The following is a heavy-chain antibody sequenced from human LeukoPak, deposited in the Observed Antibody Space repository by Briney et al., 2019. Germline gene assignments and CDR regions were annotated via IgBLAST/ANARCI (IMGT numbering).Heavy chain of an antibody. CDR1: GGSFSGYY. J-gene: IGHJ4*02. CDR2: INHSGST. CDR3: AGGIQLYHYFDY. V-gene: IGHV4-34*01. D-gene: IGHD5-18*01. Sequence: PSETLSLTCAAYGGSFSGYYWSWIRQPPGKGLEWIGEINHSGSTNYNPSLKSRVTISVDTSKNQFSLKLSSVTAADTAVYYCAGGIQLYHYFDYWGQGTLVTVSS.